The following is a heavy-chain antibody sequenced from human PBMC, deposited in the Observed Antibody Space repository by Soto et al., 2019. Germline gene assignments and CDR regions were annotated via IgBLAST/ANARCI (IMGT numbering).Heavy chain of an antibody. D-gene: IGHD6-19*01. V-gene: IGHV4-39*01. Sequence: SETLSLTCTVSGASISSSTYYWGWIRQPPGKGLEWIGSIYYGGSTYYNPSLKSRVTISVDTSKNQFSLNLSSVTAAKTAVYYCARHDRRSSSGSFDYWGQGTLVTVSS. CDR3: ARHDRRSSSGSFDY. CDR1: GASISSSTYY. CDR2: IYYGGST. J-gene: IGHJ4*02.